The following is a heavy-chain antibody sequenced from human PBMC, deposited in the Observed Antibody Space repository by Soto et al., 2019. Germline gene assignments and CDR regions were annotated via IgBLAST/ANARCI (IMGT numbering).Heavy chain of an antibody. CDR3: AAESIAPMSTGGPADF. D-gene: IGHD2-8*02. Sequence: QVQLVQSGTEAKKPGSSVKVSCKASGDTFRNYAIGWVRQARGQGLEWMGNVFPFLGTTNYAQRFRGRVTISADESTSTAYVELSSLRSDDTAVYYCAAESIAPMSTGGPADFWGHGTLVTVSS. J-gene: IGHJ4*01. CDR2: VFPFLGTT. CDR1: GDTFRNYA. V-gene: IGHV1-69*11.